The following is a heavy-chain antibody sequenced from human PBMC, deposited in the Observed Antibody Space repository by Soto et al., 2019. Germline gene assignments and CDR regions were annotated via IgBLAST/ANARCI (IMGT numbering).Heavy chain of an antibody. Sequence: PGGSLTLSCAASGFTFSSYWMSWVSQAPGKGLEWVANIKQDGSEKYYVDSVKGRFTISRDNAKNSLCLQMNSLRAEDTAVYYCARVYGYSYGLDYWGQGALVTVTS. J-gene: IGHJ4*02. D-gene: IGHD5-18*01. CDR1: GFTFSSYW. CDR2: IKQDGSEK. CDR3: ARVYGYSYGLDY. V-gene: IGHV3-7*01.